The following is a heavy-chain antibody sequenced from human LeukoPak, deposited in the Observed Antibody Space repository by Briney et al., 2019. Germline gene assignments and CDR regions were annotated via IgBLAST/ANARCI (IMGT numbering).Heavy chain of an antibody. V-gene: IGHV3-48*04. CDR2: ISSSGIAI. Sequence: GGSLRLSCAASGFTFSSYGMNWVRQAPGMGLEWISYISSSGIAIYYADSVKGRFSISRDNAKNSLFLHMNSLRAEDTAVYYCTRDRPSANITMIRGVTLDYWGQGTLVTVSS. CDR1: GFTFSSYG. D-gene: IGHD3-10*01. J-gene: IGHJ4*02. CDR3: TRDRPSANITMIRGVTLDY.